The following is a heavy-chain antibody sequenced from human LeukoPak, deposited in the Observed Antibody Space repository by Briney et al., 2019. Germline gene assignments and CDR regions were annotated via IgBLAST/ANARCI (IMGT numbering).Heavy chain of an antibody. D-gene: IGHD3-22*01. CDR3: ARLHYDSSGYYGSPFDY. V-gene: IGHV5-51*01. CDR2: IYPGDSDT. CDR1: GYSFTSYW. J-gene: IGHJ4*02. Sequence: GESLKISCKGSGYSFTSYWIGWVRQMPGKGLEWMGIIYPGDSDTRYSPSFQGQVTISADKSISTAYLQWSSLKASDTAMYYCARLHYDSSGYYGSPFDYWGQGTLVTVSS.